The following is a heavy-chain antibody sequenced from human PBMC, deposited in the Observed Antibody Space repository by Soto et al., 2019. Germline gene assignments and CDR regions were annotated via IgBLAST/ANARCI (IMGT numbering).Heavy chain of an antibody. D-gene: IGHD2-2*01. CDR1: GFTFSSYW. CDR2: IKQDGSEK. CDR3: ARDLRYCSSTSCYYYFDY. Sequence: PGGSLRLSCAASGFTFSSYWMSWVRQAPGKGLEWVANIKQDGSEKYYVDSVKGRFTISRDNAKNSLYLQMNSLRSEDTAVYYCARDLRYCSSTSCYYYFDYWGQGNLVTVS. J-gene: IGHJ4*02. V-gene: IGHV3-7*03.